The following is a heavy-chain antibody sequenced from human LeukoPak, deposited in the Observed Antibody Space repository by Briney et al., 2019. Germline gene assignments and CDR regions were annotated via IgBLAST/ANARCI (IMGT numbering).Heavy chain of an antibody. Sequence: GGSLRLSCAASGFTFSSYAMSWVRQAPGKGLEWVSAISGSGGSTYYADSVKGRFTISRHNSKNTLYLQMNSLRAEDTAVYHCASPNWNYAFDIWSQGTMVTVSS. CDR1: GFTFSSYA. J-gene: IGHJ3*02. CDR2: ISGSGGST. V-gene: IGHV3-23*01. CDR3: ASPNWNYAFDI. D-gene: IGHD1-7*01.